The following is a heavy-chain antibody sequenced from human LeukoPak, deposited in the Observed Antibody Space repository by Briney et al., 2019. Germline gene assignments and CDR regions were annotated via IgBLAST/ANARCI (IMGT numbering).Heavy chain of an antibody. V-gene: IGHV4-30-4*01. D-gene: IGHD3-3*01. CDR2: IYYSGST. J-gene: IGHJ2*01. CDR3: ARGWRRYFDL. CDR1: GVSISSYY. Sequence: PSETLSLTCTVSGVSISSYYWSWIRQPPGKGLEWIGYIYYSGSTYYNPSLKSRVTISVDTSKNQFSLKLSSVTAADTAVYYCARGWRRYFDLWGRGTLVTVSS.